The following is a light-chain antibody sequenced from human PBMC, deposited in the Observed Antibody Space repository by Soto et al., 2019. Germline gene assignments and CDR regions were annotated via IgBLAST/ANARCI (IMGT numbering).Light chain of an antibody. CDR1: SSDFDDDKY. CDR3: CSLTTSHTYV. CDR2: GVT. V-gene: IGLV2-14*01. Sequence: QSALSQPASVSGSPGQSITMSCTGSSSDFDDDKYVSWYQQQPGKGPNLLIYGVTNRPSGVSNRYSGSKSGNSASLTISGLQADDEADYYCCSLTTSHTYVFGSGTKLTVL. J-gene: IGLJ1*01.